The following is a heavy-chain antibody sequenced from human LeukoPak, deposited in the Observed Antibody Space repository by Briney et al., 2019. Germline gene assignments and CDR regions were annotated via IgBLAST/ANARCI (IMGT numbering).Heavy chain of an antibody. D-gene: IGHD6-6*01. V-gene: IGHV4-61*01. CDR3: ARNTTSSPWFDP. CDR2: VYHIGTT. J-gene: IGHJ5*02. CDR1: GGSIKSPTSY. Sequence: SETLSLTCTVSGGSIKSPTSYWSWIRQPPGKGLEWIGNVYHIGTTSYNSSLKSRVSISVDTSKNQFSLEMASVTPGDTALYYCARNTTSSPWFDPWGQGTLVIVSS.